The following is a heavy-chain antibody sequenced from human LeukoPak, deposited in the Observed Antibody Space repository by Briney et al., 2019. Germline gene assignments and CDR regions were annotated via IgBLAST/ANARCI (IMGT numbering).Heavy chain of an antibody. Sequence: SGPTLVTPTQTLTLPCTFSGFSLSTSGVGVGWIRQPPGKALEWLALIYWDDDKRYSPSLKSRLTITKDTSKNQVVLTMTNMDPVDTATYYCAYSGGTGYGRLYFDYWGQGTLVTVSS. J-gene: IGHJ4*02. D-gene: IGHD3/OR15-3a*01. V-gene: IGHV2-5*02. CDR3: AYSGGTGYGRLYFDY. CDR2: IYWDDDK. CDR1: GFSLSTSGVG.